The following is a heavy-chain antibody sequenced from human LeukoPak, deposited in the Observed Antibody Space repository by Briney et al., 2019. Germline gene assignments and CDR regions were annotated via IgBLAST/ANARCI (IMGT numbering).Heavy chain of an antibody. D-gene: IGHD3-16*02. CDR1: GFTFSSYG. V-gene: IGHV3-30*02. J-gene: IGHJ4*02. CDR2: IRYDGSNK. CDR3: AKDTYDYVWGSYRLQGYFDY. Sequence: PGGSLRLSCAAFGFTFSSYGRHWVRQAPGKGLEWVAFIRYDGSNKYYADSVKGRFTISRDNSKNTLYLQMNSLRAEDTAVYYCAKDTYDYVWGSYRLQGYFDYWGQGTLVTVSS.